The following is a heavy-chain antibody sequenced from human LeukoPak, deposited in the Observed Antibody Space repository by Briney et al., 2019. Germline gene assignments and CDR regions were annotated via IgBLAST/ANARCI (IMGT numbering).Heavy chain of an antibody. CDR2: IRFDGSTK. V-gene: IGHV3-30*02. Sequence: QPGGSRRLSCVASGITFRSSSMHWVRQAPGKGLERLAFIRFDGSTKYYADSVKGRFTVSRDNSKSTLYLQMNSLRAEDTAVYYCARDQLLQMAYYSFNIWGQGTVVTVSS. CDR1: GITFRSSS. D-gene: IGHD5-24*01. CDR3: ARDQLLQMAYYSFNI. J-gene: IGHJ3*02.